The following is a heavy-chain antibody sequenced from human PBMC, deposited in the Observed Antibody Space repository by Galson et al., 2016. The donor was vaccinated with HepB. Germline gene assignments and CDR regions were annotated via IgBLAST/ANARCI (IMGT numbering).Heavy chain of an antibody. CDR1: GFTFSSYS. V-gene: IGHV3-21*01. Sequence: SLRLSCAASGFTFSSYSMNWVHQAPGKGLEWVAVVTSSSHDIAYADSVRGRFTISRDNAENTLYLQMNSLRAEDTGVYYCARDRVSTTWYYYALDVWGQGTTVTVSS. CDR2: VTSSSHDI. J-gene: IGHJ6*02. CDR3: ARDRVSTTWYYYALDV. D-gene: IGHD1-26*01.